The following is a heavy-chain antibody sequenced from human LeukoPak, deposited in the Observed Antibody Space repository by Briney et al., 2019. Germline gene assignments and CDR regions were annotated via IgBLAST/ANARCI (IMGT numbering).Heavy chain of an antibody. V-gene: IGHV3-23*01. CDR3: AKDRRVVVVPAAIDAFDI. CDR1: GFTFSSYG. CDR2: ISGSGGST. D-gene: IGHD2-2*01. J-gene: IGHJ3*02. Sequence: GRSLRLSCAASGFTFSSYGMHWVRQAPGKGVEWVSAISGSGGSTYYADSVKGRFTISRDNSKNTLYLQMNSLRAEDTAVYYCAKDRRVVVVPAAIDAFDIWGQGTMVTVSS.